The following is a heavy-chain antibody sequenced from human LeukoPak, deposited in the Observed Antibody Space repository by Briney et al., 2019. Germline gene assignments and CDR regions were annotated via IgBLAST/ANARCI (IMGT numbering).Heavy chain of an antibody. CDR3: ARRRGDLNWFDP. D-gene: IGHD3-10*01. J-gene: IGHJ5*02. CDR2: IYYSGST. Sequence: ASETLSLTCTVSGGSISSYYWSWIRQPPGKGLEWIGYIYYSGSTNYNPSLKSRVTISVDTSKNQFSLKLSSVTAADTAVYYCARRRGDLNWFDPWGQGTLVTVSS. V-gene: IGHV4-59*08. CDR1: GGSISSYY.